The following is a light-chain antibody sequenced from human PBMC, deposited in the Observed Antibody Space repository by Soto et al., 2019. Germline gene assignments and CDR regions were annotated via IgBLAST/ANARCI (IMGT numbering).Light chain of an antibody. V-gene: IGKV3-15*01. CDR2: GAS. CDR1: ERVITN. J-gene: IGKJ5*01. Sequence: EIVMTQSPATLSLSSGERVTLSCGASERVITNLAWYQQKPGQGPRLLIYGASTRAAGIPARFSGSGSGTDFTLTISSLQPEDFAVYYCQQYNKWPAITFGQGTRLEIK. CDR3: QQYNKWPAIT.